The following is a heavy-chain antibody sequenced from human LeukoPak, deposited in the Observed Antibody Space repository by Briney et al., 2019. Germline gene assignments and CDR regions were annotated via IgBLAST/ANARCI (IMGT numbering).Heavy chain of an antibody. Sequence: GGSLRLSCAASGFTFDDYAMHWVRQAPGKGLEWVSGISWNSGSIGYADSVKGRFTISRDNAKNSLYLQMNSLRAEDTAVYYCAKDRDSSLFYFDYWGQGTLVTVSS. V-gene: IGHV3-9*01. CDR1: GFTFDDYA. CDR3: AKDRDSSLFYFDY. J-gene: IGHJ4*02. CDR2: ISWNSGSI. D-gene: IGHD6-6*01.